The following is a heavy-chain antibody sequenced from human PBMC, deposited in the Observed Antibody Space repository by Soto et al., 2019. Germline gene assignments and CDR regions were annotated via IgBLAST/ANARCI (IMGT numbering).Heavy chain of an antibody. J-gene: IGHJ3*02. CDR2: IYYSGST. CDR1: GGSISSYY. V-gene: IGHV4-59*01. Sequence: PSETLSLTCTVSGGSISSYYWSWIRQPPGKGLEWIGYIYYSGSTNYNPSLKSRVTISVDTSKNQFSLKLSSVTAADTAVYYCARVGDSSGYRAFDIWGQGTMVTVS. CDR3: ARVGDSSGYRAFDI. D-gene: IGHD3-22*01.